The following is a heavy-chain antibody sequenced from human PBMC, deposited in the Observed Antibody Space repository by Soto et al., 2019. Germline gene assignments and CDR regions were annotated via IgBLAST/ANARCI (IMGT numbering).Heavy chain of an antibody. CDR1: GFTFSSYS. J-gene: IGHJ4*02. V-gene: IGHV3-48*01. D-gene: IGHD2-15*01. CDR3: ARDKGRSPLDY. CDR2: ISSSSSTI. Sequence: EVQLVESGGGLVQPGGSLRLSCAASGFTFSSYSMNWVRQAPGKGLEWVSYISSSSSTIYYADSVKGRFTISRDNAKNSLYLQMSGLRAEDTAVYYCARDKGRSPLDYWGQGTLVTVSS.